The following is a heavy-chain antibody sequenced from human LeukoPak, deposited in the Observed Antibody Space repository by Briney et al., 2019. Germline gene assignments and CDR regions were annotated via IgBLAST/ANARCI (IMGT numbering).Heavy chain of an antibody. Sequence: GGSLRLSCAASGFTFSRYAMSWVRQSPGKGLEWVSTMSDSGDSTYYADSVKGRFTISRDNSKNTLYLQMNSLRAEDTAVYYCARRRFDYWGQGTLVTVSS. CDR3: ARRRFDY. J-gene: IGHJ4*02. V-gene: IGHV3-23*01. CDR2: MSDSGDST. CDR1: GFTFSRYA.